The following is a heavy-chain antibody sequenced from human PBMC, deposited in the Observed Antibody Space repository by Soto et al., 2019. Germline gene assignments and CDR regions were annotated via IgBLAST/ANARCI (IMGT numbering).Heavy chain of an antibody. CDR3: ARDLIAAAGTGYDAFDI. J-gene: IGHJ3*02. V-gene: IGHV3-21*01. CDR2: ISSSSSYI. Sequence: GGSLRLSCAASGFTFSSYSMNWVRQAPGKGLEWVSSISSSSSYIYYADSVKGRFTISRDNAKNSLYLQMNSLRAEDTAVYYCARDLIAAAGTGYDAFDIWGQGTVVTVSS. CDR1: GFTFSSYS. D-gene: IGHD6-13*01.